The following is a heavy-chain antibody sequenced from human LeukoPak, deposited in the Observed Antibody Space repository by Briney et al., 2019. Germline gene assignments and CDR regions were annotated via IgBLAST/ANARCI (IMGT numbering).Heavy chain of an antibody. CDR2: ISAYNGNT. D-gene: IGHD4-17*01. Sequence: ASVKVSCKASGYTFTSYGISWVRQAPGQGLEWMGWISAYNGNTNYAQKLQGRVTMTTDTSTSTAYMELRSLRSDDTAVYYCAAPSARSTVTTWSAFDLWGQGTMVTVSS. CDR1: GYTFTSYG. CDR3: AAPSARSTVTTWSAFDL. V-gene: IGHV1-18*01. J-gene: IGHJ3*01.